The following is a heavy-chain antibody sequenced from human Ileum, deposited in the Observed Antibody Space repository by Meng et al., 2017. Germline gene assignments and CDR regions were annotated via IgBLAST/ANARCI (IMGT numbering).Heavy chain of an antibody. D-gene: IGHD3-22*01. CDR3: ARGVVTYYDSSTLTWFDP. CDR1: GVSISGAHYF. V-gene: IGHV4-31*03. CDR2: IYHSGVT. Sequence: SAPRLVKPSHTLPLTCTVSGVSISGAHYFCSWIRQHPEKGLEWIGYIYHSGVTYYSPSLKSRLTISVDTSKNQFSLKLSSVTAADTAIYYCARGVVTYYDSSTLTWFDPWGQGALVTVSS. J-gene: IGHJ5*02.